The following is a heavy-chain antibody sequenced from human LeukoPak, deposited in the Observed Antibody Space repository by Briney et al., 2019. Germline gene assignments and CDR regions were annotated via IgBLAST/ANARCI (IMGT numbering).Heavy chain of an antibody. D-gene: IGHD3-22*01. J-gene: IGHJ4*02. CDR2: ISYDGSNK. V-gene: IGHV3-30*04. CDR3: ARDFDGSGYHFDY. CDR1: GFTFSNYA. Sequence: GGSLRLSCAASGFTFSNYAMSWVRQAPGKGLEWVAVISYDGSNKYYADSVKGRFTISRDNSKNTLYLQMNSLRAEDTAVYYCARDFDGSGYHFDYWGQGTLVTVSS.